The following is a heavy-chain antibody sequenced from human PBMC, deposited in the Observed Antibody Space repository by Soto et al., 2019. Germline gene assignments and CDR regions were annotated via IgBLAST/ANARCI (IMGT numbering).Heavy chain of an antibody. Sequence: PSETLSLTCTVSGGSISSSSYYWGWIRQPPGKGLEWIGSIYYSGSTYYNPSLKSRVTISVGTSKNQFSLKLSSVTAADTAVYYCASYGSGSYYIRNWFDPWGQGTLVTVSS. J-gene: IGHJ5*02. V-gene: IGHV4-39*01. CDR1: GGSISSSSYY. CDR3: ASYGSGSYYIRNWFDP. CDR2: IYYSGST. D-gene: IGHD3-10*01.